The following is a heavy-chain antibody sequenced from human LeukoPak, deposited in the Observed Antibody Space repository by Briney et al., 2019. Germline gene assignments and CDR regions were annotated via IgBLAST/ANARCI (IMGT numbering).Heavy chain of an antibody. CDR1: GFTFSSYS. D-gene: IGHD6-19*01. Sequence: GGSLRLSCVASGFTFSSYSMNWVRQAPGKGLEWVSSISSSSSYIYYADSVKGRFTISRDNAKNSLYLQMNSLRAEDTAVYYCARVGVAAPSAYWGQGTLVTVSS. V-gene: IGHV3-21*01. CDR2: ISSSSSYI. CDR3: ARVGVAAPSAY. J-gene: IGHJ4*02.